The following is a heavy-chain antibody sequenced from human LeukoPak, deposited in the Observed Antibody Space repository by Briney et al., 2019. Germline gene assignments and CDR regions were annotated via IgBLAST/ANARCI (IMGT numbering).Heavy chain of an antibody. CDR1: GYTFTGYY. D-gene: IGHD2-21*01. Sequence: ASVTVSCKASGYTFTGYYMHWVRQAPGQGLAWMGWINPNSGGTNYAQNFQGRVTMTRDTSISTAYMELSRLRSDDTAVYYCARETGDYYYDYWGQGTLVTVSS. CDR3: ARETGDYYYDY. J-gene: IGHJ4*02. V-gene: IGHV1-2*02. CDR2: INPNSGGT.